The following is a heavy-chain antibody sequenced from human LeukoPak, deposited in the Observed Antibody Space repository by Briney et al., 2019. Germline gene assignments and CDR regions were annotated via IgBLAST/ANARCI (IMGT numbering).Heavy chain of an antibody. CDR3: ARELDWAPIDY. D-gene: IGHD3-9*01. CDR1: GGSISSYY. Sequence: SETLSLTCTVSGGSISSYYWSWIRQPAGKGLEWIGRIYSSGSTSYNPSLKSRVTTSVDTSKNQFSLKLSSVTAADTAMYYCARELDWAPIDYWGQGTLVTVSS. CDR2: IYSSGST. J-gene: IGHJ4*02. V-gene: IGHV4-4*07.